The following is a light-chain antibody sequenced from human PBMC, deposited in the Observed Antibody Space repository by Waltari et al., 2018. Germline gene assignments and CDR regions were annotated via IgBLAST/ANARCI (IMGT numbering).Light chain of an antibody. V-gene: IGLV2-14*03. CDR3: SSFTRATTLI. CDR1: SSDDGGYNS. CDR2: AVS. J-gene: IGLJ2*01. Sequence: QSALTQPASVSGSPGQSIAISCTGTSSDDGGYNSVSLYHQHPGNVPKLVIYAVSNRPSGVSTRFSGSKSGNTASLTISGLQADDEADYYCSSFTRATTLIFGGGTKLTVL.